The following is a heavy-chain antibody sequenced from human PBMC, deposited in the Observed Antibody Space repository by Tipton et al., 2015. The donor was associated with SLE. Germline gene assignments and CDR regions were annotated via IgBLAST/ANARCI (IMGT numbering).Heavy chain of an antibody. CDR3: ARGSHVLLDY. CDR2: INHSGST. CDR1: GGSISSGDYY. J-gene: IGHJ4*02. D-gene: IGHD3-10*01. Sequence: LRLSCTVSGGSISSGDYYWSWIRQPPGKGLEWIGEINHSGSTNYNPSLKSRVTISVDTSKNQFSLKLSSVTAADTAVHYCARGSHVLLDYWGQGTLVTVSS. V-gene: IGHV4-39*07.